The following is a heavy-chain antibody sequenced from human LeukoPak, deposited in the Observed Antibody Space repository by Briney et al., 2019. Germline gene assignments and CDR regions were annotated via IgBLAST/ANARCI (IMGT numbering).Heavy chain of an antibody. D-gene: IGHD4-17*01. Sequence: QPGGSLRLSCAASGFTFRTYAMNWVRQAPGKGLEWVVVISDDGSNKYYAESVKGQFTISRDNSKNTLYLQMNSLRAEDTAVYYCARAFSTTAFDYWGQGTLVTVSS. CDR3: ARAFSTTAFDY. CDR1: GFTFRTYA. J-gene: IGHJ4*02. CDR2: ISDDGSNK. V-gene: IGHV3-30*04.